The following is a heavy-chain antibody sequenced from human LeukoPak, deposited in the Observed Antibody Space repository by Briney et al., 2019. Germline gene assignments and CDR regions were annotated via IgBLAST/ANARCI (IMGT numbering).Heavy chain of an antibody. CDR2: ISSSGSTI. J-gene: IGHJ4*02. D-gene: IGHD4-17*01. V-gene: IGHV3-48*03. CDR3: ARDGTVTTDY. CDR1: GFTFSSYE. Sequence: GGSLRLSCAASGFTFSSYEMNWVRQAPGKGLEWVSYISSSGSTIYYADSVKGRSTISRDNAKNSLYLQMNSLRAEDTAVYYCARDGTVTTDYWGQGTLVTVSS.